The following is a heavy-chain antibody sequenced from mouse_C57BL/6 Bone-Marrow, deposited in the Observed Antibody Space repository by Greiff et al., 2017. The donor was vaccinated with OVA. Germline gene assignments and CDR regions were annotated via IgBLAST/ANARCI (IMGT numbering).Heavy chain of an antibody. D-gene: IGHD2-14*01. CDR2: ISSGGDYI. Sequence: EVKVVESGEGLVKPGGSLKLSCAASGFTFSSYAMSWVRQTPEKRLEWVAYISSGGDYIYYADTVKGRFTISRDNARNTLYLQMSSLKSEDTAMYYCTREGYPFDYWGQGTTLTVSS. J-gene: IGHJ2*01. V-gene: IGHV5-9-1*02. CDR1: GFTFSSYA. CDR3: TREGYPFDY.